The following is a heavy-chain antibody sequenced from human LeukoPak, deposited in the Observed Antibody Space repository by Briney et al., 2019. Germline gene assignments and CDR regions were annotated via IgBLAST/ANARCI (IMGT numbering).Heavy chain of an antibody. J-gene: IGHJ4*02. V-gene: IGHV1-46*01. CDR1: GYTFTSHY. D-gene: IGHD3-22*01. CDR2: INPSGGST. CDR3: ARDSAGRDYYDSSAPSEGDY. Sequence: ASVKVSCKASGYTFTSHYMHWVRQAPGQGLEWMGIINPSGGSTSYAQKFQGRVTMTRDTSTSTVYMELSSLRSEDTAVYYCARDSAGRDYYDSSAPSEGDYWGQGTLVTVSS.